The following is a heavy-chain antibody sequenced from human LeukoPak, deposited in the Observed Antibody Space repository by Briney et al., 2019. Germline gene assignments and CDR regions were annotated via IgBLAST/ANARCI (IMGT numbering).Heavy chain of an antibody. Sequence: SETLSLTCTVSGGSISSYYWSWIRQPPGKGLEWIGYIYYSGSTNYNPSLKSRVTISVDTSKNQFSLRLSSVTAADTAVYYCARALGYCSFTSCYSFDYWGQGTLVTVSS. J-gene: IGHJ4*02. CDR1: GGSISSYY. D-gene: IGHD2-2*01. CDR3: ARALGYCSFTSCYSFDY. CDR2: IYYSGST. V-gene: IGHV4-59*01.